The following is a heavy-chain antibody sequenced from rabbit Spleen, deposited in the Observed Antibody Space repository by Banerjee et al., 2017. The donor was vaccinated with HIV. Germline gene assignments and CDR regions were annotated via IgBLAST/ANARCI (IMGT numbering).Heavy chain of an antibody. CDR1: GFSFSNKAV. D-gene: IGHD5-1*01. V-gene: IGHV1S45*01. J-gene: IGHJ4*01. CDR3: ARGVWNQGDGFNL. CDR2: IAGSSSGFT. Sequence: QERLVESGGGLVKPEGSLKLSCTASGFSFSNKAVMCWVRQAPGKGLEWIACIAGSSSGFTYSATWAKGRFTCSKTSSTTVTLQMTSLTVADTATYFCARGVWNQGDGFNLWGPGTLVTVS.